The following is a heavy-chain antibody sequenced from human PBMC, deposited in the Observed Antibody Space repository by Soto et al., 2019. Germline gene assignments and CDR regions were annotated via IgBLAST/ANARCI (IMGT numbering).Heavy chain of an antibody. CDR3: ARGQSVFGVADY. Sequence: GASVKVSCKASGYTFTSYAMHWVRQAPGQRLEWMGWINAGNGNTKYSQKFQGRVTITRDTSASTAYMELSSLRSEDTAVYYCARGQSVFGVADYWGQGTLVTVSS. V-gene: IGHV1-3*01. J-gene: IGHJ4*02. CDR1: GYTFTSYA. CDR2: INAGNGNT. D-gene: IGHD3-3*01.